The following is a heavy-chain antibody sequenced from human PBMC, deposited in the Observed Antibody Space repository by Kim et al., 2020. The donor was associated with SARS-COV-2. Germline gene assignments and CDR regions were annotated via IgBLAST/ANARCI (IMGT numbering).Heavy chain of an antibody. Sequence: KGRLTNSRENSKNTLYLQMNSLRAENTAVYYCARVPYDFWSGYYVPYFDYWGQGTLVTVSS. CDR3: ARVPYDFWSGYYVPYFDY. V-gene: IGHV3-30*01. J-gene: IGHJ4*02. D-gene: IGHD3-3*01.